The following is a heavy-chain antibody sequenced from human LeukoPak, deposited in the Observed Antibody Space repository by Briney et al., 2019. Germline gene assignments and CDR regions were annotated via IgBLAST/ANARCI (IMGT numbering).Heavy chain of an antibody. D-gene: IGHD3-22*01. CDR3: ARDRHDSSGYYFDY. CDR1: GFTFSSYA. Sequence: PGGSLRLSCAASGFTFSSYAMHWVRQAPGKGLEWVAVISYDGSNKYYADSVKGRFTISRDNSKNTLYLQMNSLRAEDTAVYYCARDRHDSSGYYFDYWGQGTLVTVSS. CDR2: ISYDGSNK. J-gene: IGHJ4*02. V-gene: IGHV3-30-3*01.